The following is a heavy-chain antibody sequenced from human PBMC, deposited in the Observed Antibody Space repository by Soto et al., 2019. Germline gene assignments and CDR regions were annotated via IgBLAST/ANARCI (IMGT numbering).Heavy chain of an antibody. V-gene: IGHV3-23*01. CDR3: VKDNNWDDPG. D-gene: IGHD1-1*01. CDR1: GFTFSTNG. Sequence: EVQLLESGGGLVQPGGSLRLSCVASGFTFSTNGMTWVRQAPGKGLEWVSIISENSDTTFYADSVKGRFTVSRDNSKNTLYLQMNSLRAEDTAIYYCVKDNNWDDPGWGRGTLVIVSS. CDR2: ISENSDTT. J-gene: IGHJ4*02.